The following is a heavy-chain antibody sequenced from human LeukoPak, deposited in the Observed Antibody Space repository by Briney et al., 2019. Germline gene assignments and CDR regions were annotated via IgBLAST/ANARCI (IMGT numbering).Heavy chain of an antibody. J-gene: IGHJ6*02. V-gene: IGHV4-59*01. CDR2: IYYNGNT. D-gene: IGHD1-26*01. Sequence: PSETLSLTCSVSDGSINSYYWNWIRRPPGKGLEWIGYIYYNGNTNYSPSLKSRVTLSVDTSKNLFSLKVSSVTAADSAVYYCARGRSNYYGMDVWGQGTTVTVSS. CDR1: DGSINSYY. CDR3: ARGRSNYYGMDV.